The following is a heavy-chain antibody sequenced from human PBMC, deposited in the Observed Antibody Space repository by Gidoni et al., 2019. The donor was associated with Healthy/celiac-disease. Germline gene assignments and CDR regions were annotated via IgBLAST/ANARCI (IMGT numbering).Heavy chain of an antibody. CDR3: AREGEDY. V-gene: IGHV3-64*01. J-gene: IGHJ4*02. CDR2: ISSNGGST. Sequence: EVQLVESGGGLVQPGGSLRLSCAASGLTFSSYAMHWVRQAPGKGLEYVSAISSNGGSTYYAISVKGRFTISRDNSKTTLYLQMGSLRAEDMAVYYCAREGEDYWGQGTLVTVSS. CDR1: GLTFSSYA. D-gene: IGHD2-21*01.